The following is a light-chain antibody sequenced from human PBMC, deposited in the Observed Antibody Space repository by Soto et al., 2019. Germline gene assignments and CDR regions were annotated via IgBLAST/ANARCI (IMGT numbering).Light chain of an antibody. CDR3: QQVHSFPLV. V-gene: IGKV1-39*01. Sequence: DIQMTQSPSYLSASVGNRVTSNGQASQDISNYLHWYQQKPGKAPKLLIYSASSLLRWVPSRVTGGGSGTTCSLTIRGLQPEDFASYYCQQVHSFPLVVGPGTRVEI. J-gene: IGKJ5*01. CDR2: SAS. CDR1: QDISNY.